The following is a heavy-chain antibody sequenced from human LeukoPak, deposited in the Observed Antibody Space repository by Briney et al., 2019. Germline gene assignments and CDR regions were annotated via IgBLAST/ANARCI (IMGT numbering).Heavy chain of an antibody. J-gene: IGHJ4*02. CDR3: AKGLPYYDFWSGPFALFDY. D-gene: IGHD3-3*01. CDR1: GFTFSSYA. CDR2: IIGSGGST. V-gene: IGHV3-23*01. Sequence: GGCLRLSCAASGFTFSSYAMSWVRQAPGKGLEWVSAIIGSGGSTYYADSVKGRFTISRDNSKNTLYLQMNSLRAEDTAVYYCAKGLPYYDFWSGPFALFDYWGQGTLVTVSS.